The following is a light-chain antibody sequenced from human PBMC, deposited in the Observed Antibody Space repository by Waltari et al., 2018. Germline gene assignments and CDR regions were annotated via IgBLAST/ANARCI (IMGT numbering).Light chain of an antibody. Sequence: LTQPPSASGTPGQRVTISCSGSTSNIGGNSVHWYQQLPETAPKLLLYSTHQRPAGVPGRCSGSESGTAASLAISERQSDDEGDDDCATWDDSLSVYVFGSGTTVTVL. V-gene: IGLV1-44*01. CDR1: TSNIGGNS. CDR2: STH. CDR3: ATWDDSLSVYV. J-gene: IGLJ6*01.